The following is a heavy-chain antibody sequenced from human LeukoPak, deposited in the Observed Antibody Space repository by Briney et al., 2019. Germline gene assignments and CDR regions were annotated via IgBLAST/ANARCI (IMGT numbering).Heavy chain of an antibody. Sequence: PSQTLSLTCAISGDSVSSNSAVWNWIRQSPSRGLEWLGRTYYRSKWFNDYAVFVKSRITINPDTSKNQFSLQLNSVTPEDTAVYYCVRGTGSSGFDYWGQGTLVTVSS. CDR2: TYYRSKWFN. V-gene: IGHV6-1*01. J-gene: IGHJ4*02. CDR3: VRGTGSSGFDY. CDR1: GDSVSSNSAV. D-gene: IGHD6-19*01.